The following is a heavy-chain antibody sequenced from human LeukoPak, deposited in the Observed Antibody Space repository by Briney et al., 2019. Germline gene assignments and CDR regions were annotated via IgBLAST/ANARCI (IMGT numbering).Heavy chain of an antibody. CDR1: GGSISGYY. J-gene: IGHJ4*02. CDR2: LYYMRGA. Sequence: SETLSLTCTVSGGSISGYYWSWSRQPPGKGVEWIGNLYYMRGAWYKSSLKSRVTTSVDTSKNQFSLKLSSVIAADTAVYYCARIGEAGYYFDYWGQGTLVTVSS. CDR3: ARIGEAGYYFDY. V-gene: IGHV4-59*08. D-gene: IGHD6-25*01.